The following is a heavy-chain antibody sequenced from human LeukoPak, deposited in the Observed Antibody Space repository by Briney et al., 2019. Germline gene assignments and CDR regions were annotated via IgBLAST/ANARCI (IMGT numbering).Heavy chain of an antibody. J-gene: IGHJ4*02. CDR3: ARDRHYYDSSGYYSPFDY. CDR1: GGTFSSYA. CDR2: IIPIFGTA. D-gene: IGHD3-22*01. Sequence: SVKVSCKASGGTFSSYAISWVRQAPGQELEWMGRIIPIFGTANYAQKFQGRVTITTDESTSTAYMELSSLRSEDTAVYYCARDRHYYDSSGYYSPFDYWGQGTLVTVSS. V-gene: IGHV1-69*05.